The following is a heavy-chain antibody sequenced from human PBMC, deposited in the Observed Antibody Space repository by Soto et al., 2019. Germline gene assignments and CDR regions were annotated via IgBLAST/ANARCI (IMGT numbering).Heavy chain of an antibody. CDR2: INPDGSGE. Sequence: EVHLVDSGGGLVQRGGSLRLSCAASGFSFEIYWMGWVRQAPGKGLEWVANINPDGSGEYYLDSVKGRFTISRDNAKNSVYLQMNSLVGDDTAVYYCARETWFFDYWGQGTPVTVSS. D-gene: IGHD3-10*01. CDR3: ARETWFFDY. V-gene: IGHV3-7*01. J-gene: IGHJ4*02. CDR1: GFSFEIYW.